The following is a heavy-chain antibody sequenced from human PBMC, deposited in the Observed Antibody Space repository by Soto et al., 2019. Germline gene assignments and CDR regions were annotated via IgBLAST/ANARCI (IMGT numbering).Heavy chain of an antibody. CDR1: GFTFSSYS. CDR3: AKRSIYGGPDY. Sequence: GGSLRLSCAASGFTFSSYSMNWVRQAPGKGLEWVSAISGNGGNTYYADSVKGRFTISRDDSKNTLYLQMNSLRAEDTAVYYCAKRSIYGGPDYWGQGTLVTVSS. J-gene: IGHJ4*02. CDR2: ISGNGGNT. D-gene: IGHD4-17*01. V-gene: IGHV3-23*01.